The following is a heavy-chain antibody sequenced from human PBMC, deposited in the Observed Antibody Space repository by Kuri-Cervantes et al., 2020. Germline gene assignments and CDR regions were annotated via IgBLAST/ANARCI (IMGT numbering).Heavy chain of an antibody. CDR2: SSVYNGDT. CDR1: GYTFTSYD. CDR3: ARVLGYSGYDWVDY. D-gene: IGHD5-12*01. Sequence: ASVKVSCKASGYTFTSYDINWVRQATGQGLEWMGWSSVYNGDTNYAQKFQGRVTMTRNTSISTAYMELSSLRSEDTAVYYCARVLGYSGYDWVDYWGQGTLVTVSS. J-gene: IGHJ4*02. V-gene: IGHV1-8*01.